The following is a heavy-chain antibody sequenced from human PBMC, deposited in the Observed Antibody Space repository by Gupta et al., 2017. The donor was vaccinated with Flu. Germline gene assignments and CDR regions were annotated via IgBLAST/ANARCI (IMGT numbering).Heavy chain of an antibody. J-gene: IGHJ4*02. Sequence: EVQVVQARGGVVQPEAYLKLSCTGSGLTCNGAGVHWDRQASGKGLECISLIRSYINNYATSMPESVKSSFAISRDHFKNVVYLEMPRLTSEDSAVYFGTRLGISAAGQDYWGRGTLVTVSS. D-gene: IGHD6-13*01. V-gene: IGHV3-73*01. CDR3: TRLGISAAGQDY. CDR2: IRSYINNYAT. CDR1: GLTCNGAG.